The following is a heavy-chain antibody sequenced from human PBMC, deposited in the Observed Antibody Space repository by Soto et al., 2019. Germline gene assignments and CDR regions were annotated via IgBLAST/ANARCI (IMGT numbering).Heavy chain of an antibody. CDR2: ISYDGSST. Sequence: GGSLRLSCAASGFSFSSHGMHWVRQAPGKGLEWVAVISYDGSSTYYGDSVKGRFTISRDNSKNTLSLQINSLRAEDTAVYYCVKGGAFDIIKITAWGQGTLVTVSS. CDR3: VKGGAFDIIKITA. CDR1: GFSFSSHG. J-gene: IGHJ5*02. V-gene: IGHV3-30*18. D-gene: IGHD3-16*01.